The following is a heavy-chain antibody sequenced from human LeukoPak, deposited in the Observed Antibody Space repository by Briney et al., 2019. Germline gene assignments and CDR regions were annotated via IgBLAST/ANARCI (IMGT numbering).Heavy chain of an antibody. Sequence: PSETLSLTCTVSGGSISSSSYYWGWIRQPPGKGLEWIGSIYYSGSTYYNPSLKSRFTISVDTSKNQFSLKLSSVTAADTAVYYCARAKSRTMIVSAFFDIWGQGTMVTVSS. CDR3: ARAKSRTMIVSAFFDI. D-gene: IGHD3-22*01. CDR1: GGSISSSSYY. CDR2: IYYSGST. J-gene: IGHJ3*02. V-gene: IGHV4-39*01.